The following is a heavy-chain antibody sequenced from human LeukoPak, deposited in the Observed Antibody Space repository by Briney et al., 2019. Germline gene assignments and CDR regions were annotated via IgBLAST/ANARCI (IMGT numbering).Heavy chain of an antibody. J-gene: IGHJ4*02. Sequence: GGSLRLSCAASGXTFSSYAMSWVRQAPGKGLGWVSAISGRGGSTYYVDSVKGRFTISRDNSKNTLYLQMNSLRAEDTAVYYCAKGADYHDSGGPTDYWGQGTLVTVSS. CDR3: AKGADYHDSGGPTDY. CDR1: GXTFSSYA. V-gene: IGHV3-23*01. CDR2: ISGRGGST. D-gene: IGHD3-22*01.